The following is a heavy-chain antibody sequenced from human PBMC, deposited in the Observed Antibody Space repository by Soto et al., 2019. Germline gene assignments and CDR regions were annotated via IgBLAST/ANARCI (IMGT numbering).Heavy chain of an antibody. CDR1: GGTFSSYA. CDR2: IIPIFGTA. J-gene: IGHJ6*02. Sequence: SVKVSCKASGGTFSSYAISWVRQAPGQGLEWMGGIIPIFGTANYAQKFQGRVAITADKSTSTAYMELSSLRSEDTAVYYCASSATASRSYYYYGMDVCGQGTTVTVSS. V-gene: IGHV1-69*06. CDR3: ASSATASRSYYYYGMDV.